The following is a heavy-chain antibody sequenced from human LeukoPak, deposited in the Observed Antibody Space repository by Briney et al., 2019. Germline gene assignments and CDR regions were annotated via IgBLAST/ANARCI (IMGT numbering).Heavy chain of an antibody. D-gene: IGHD4-17*01. V-gene: IGHV3-30*03. CDR1: GFTFSSYG. J-gene: IGHJ4*02. CDR2: ISYDGSNK. CDR3: AAGSYGDGVSFDY. Sequence: GGSLRLSCAASGFTFSSYGMHWVRQAPGKGLEWVAVISYDGSNKYYADSVKGRFTISRDNSKNTLYLQMNSLRAEDTAVYYCAAGSYGDGVSFDYWGQGTLVTVSS.